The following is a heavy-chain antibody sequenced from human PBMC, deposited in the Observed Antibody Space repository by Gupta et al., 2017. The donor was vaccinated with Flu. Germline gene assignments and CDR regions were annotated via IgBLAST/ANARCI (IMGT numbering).Heavy chain of an antibody. CDR1: CGSINSNNYY. CDR3: AAHTGSSDY. J-gene: IGHJ4*02. D-gene: IGHD1-26*01. CDR2: IDYRGTT. V-gene: IGHV4-39*01. Sequence: TCTVSCGSINSNNYYWAWIRQPPGKGLEWVGNIDYRGTTYYNPSLKSRVTISVDTSKNQFSLNLYSVTAADTAVYYCAAHTGSSDYWGQGTLVTVSS.